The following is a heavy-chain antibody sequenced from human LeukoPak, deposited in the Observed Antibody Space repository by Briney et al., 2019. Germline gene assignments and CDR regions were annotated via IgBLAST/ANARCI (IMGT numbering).Heavy chain of an antibody. Sequence: GGSLRLSCAASGFTFSSYSMNWVRQAPGKGLEWVSSISSSSSYIYYADSVKGRFTISRDNAKNSLYLQINSLRAEDTAVYYCARDLGFGVGYYFDYWGQGTLVTVSS. D-gene: IGHD3-10*01. J-gene: IGHJ4*02. CDR2: ISSSSSYI. V-gene: IGHV3-21*01. CDR3: ARDLGFGVGYYFDY. CDR1: GFTFSSYS.